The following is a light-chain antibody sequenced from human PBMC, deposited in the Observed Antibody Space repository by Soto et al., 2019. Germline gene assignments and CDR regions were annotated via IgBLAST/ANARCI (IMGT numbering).Light chain of an antibody. V-gene: IGKV1-39*01. CDR3: QQSYSTPAP. CDR2: DAS. J-gene: IGKJ5*01. Sequence: DIQMTQSPSTLSASVGDRVTITCRASQSISSWLDWYQQKPGKAPTVLMYDASRLQSGVPSRFSGSGSGTDLSLPISSLQPEDFATYYCQQSYSTPAPFGQGTRLEIK. CDR1: QSISSW.